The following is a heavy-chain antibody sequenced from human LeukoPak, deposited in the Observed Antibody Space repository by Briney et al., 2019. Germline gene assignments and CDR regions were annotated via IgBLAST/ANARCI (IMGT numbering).Heavy chain of an antibody. J-gene: IGHJ5*02. V-gene: IGHV1-2*02. CDR2: INPNSGGT. D-gene: IGHD6-13*01. CDR1: GYTFTGYY. CDR3: ARADYSSSWYSSWFDP. Sequence: GASVKVSCKASGYTFTGYYMHWVRQAPGQGLEWMGWINPNSGGTNYAQKFQGRVTMTRDTSISTAYMELSRLRSDDTAVYYCARADYSSSWYSSWFDPWGQGTLVTVSS.